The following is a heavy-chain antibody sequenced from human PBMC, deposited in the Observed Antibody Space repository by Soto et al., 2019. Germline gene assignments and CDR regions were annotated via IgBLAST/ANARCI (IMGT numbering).Heavy chain of an antibody. Sequence: SVKVSCKASGGTFRTYSITWVRQAPGQGLEWMGGIIPIFATTTYAQKFQGRVTITADESTSTAYMELSSLRSEDTAVYYCARAPPTCTGGSCYKGSQYYYYAMDVWGQGTKVIVYS. V-gene: IGHV1-69*13. CDR2: IIPIFATT. CDR1: GGTFRTYS. J-gene: IGHJ6*02. CDR3: ARAPPTCTGGSCYKGSQYYYYAMDV. D-gene: IGHD2-15*01.